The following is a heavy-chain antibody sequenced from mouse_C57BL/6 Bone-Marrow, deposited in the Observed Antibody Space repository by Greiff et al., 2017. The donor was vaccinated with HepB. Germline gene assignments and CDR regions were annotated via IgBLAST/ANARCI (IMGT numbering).Heavy chain of an antibody. Sequence: QVQLQQSGAELVRPGASVKLFCKASGYTFTDYFINWVKQRPGQGLEWIARIYPGSGNTYYNEKFKGKATLTAEKSSSTAYMQLSSLTSEDSAVYFCARSGRDWYFDVWGTGTTVTVSS. D-gene: IGHD1-3*01. V-gene: IGHV1-76*01. CDR1: GYTFTDYF. CDR2: IYPGSGNT. J-gene: IGHJ1*03. CDR3: ARSGRDWYFDV.